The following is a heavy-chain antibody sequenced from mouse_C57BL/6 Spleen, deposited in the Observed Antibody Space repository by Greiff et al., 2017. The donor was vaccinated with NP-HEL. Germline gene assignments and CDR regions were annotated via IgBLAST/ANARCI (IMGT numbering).Heavy chain of an antibody. Sequence: QVQLQQSGAELVKPGASVKLSCKASGYTFTEYTIHWVKQRSGQGLEWIGWFYPGSGSIKYNEKFKDKATLTADKSSSTVYMELSRLTSEDSAVYFCARHEGPLYYGNPLNWYFDVWGTGTTVTVSS. V-gene: IGHV1-62-2*01. CDR3: ARHEGPLYYGNPLNWYFDV. D-gene: IGHD2-1*01. J-gene: IGHJ1*03. CDR2: FYPGSGSI. CDR1: GYTFTEYT.